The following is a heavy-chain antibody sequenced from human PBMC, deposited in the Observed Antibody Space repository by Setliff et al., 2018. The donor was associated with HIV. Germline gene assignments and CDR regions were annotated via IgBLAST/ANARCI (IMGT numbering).Heavy chain of an antibody. CDR1: YGSISGHY. CDR3: ARATWLVHPFPLYYFDY. CDR2: IHHSGGT. D-gene: IGHD6-19*01. V-gene: IGHV4-59*11. J-gene: IGHJ4*02. Sequence: PSETLSLTCTVSYGSISGHYWTWIRQPPGKGLEWIGYIHHSGGTQYNPSLMSRLTMSVDSSKNQFSLKLISVTAADTAVYYCARATWLVHPFPLYYFDYWGQGTLVTVSS.